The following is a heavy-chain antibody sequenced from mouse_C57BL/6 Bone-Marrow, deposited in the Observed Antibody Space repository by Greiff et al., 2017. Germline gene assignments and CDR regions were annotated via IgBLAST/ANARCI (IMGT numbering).Heavy chain of an antibody. CDR3: ARNSDYDYGGFAY. V-gene: IGHV2-9-1*01. Sequence: VMLVESGPGLVAPSQSLSITCTVSGFSLTSYAISWVSQPPGKGLEWLGVIWTGGGTTYNSALNSRPSISKDNSKSQVFVKMNSQQTDDTCRDYWARNSDYDYGGFAYWGQGTLVTVSA. CDR1: GFSLTSYA. D-gene: IGHD2-4*01. J-gene: IGHJ3*01. CDR2: IWTGGGT.